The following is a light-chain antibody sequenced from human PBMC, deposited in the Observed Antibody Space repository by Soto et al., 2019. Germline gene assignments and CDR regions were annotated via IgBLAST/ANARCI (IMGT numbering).Light chain of an antibody. V-gene: IGKV3-20*01. CDR1: QSVSSSY. Sequence: EIVLRQSPGTLSLSRLGIATVSFLASQSVSSSYLAWYQQKPGQAPRLLIYDASSKATGTPDRFSGSGSGTDFTLTISRLEPQDFAVYYCQQYDNWPITFGPGTKVDI. CDR2: DAS. CDR3: QQYDNWPIT. J-gene: IGKJ3*01.